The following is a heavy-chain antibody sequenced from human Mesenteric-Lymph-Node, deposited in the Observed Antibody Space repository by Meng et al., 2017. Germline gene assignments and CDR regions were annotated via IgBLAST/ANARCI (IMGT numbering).Heavy chain of an antibody. D-gene: IGHD3-3*01. J-gene: IGHJ4*02. CDR1: GYSFSSYA. Sequence: GESLKISCAASGYSFSSYATHWVRQAPGKGLEWVAVILYEGTNKYYADSVKGRFTISRDNSKSTLYLQMNSLRPEDTAVYYCVRKGGTTTTILVGDYWGQGTLVTVPQ. CDR2: ILYEGTNK. CDR3: VRKGGTTTTILVGDY. V-gene: IGHV3-30*01.